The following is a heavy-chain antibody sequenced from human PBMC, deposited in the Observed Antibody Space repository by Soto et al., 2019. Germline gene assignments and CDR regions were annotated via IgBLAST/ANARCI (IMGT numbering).Heavy chain of an antibody. V-gene: IGHV4-59*01. CDR2: IYYSGNT. CDR1: GGSMSGSF. D-gene: IGHD6-13*01. J-gene: IGHJ5*02. Sequence: SETLSLTCTVSGGSMSGSFWSWIRQPPGKGLEWIGYIYYSGNTDYNPSLKSRVTISVDTSKNQLSLKLSSVTAADTAVYYCARGAGYSSSWPFDPWGQGTLVTVS. CDR3: ARGAGYSSSWPFDP.